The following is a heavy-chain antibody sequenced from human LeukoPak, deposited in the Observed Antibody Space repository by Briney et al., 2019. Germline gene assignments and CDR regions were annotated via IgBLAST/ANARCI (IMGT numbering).Heavy chain of an antibody. J-gene: IGHJ4*02. V-gene: IGHV4-39*01. Sequence: SETLSLTCTVSGDSLYYWGWIRQPPGKGLEWIGSVYSTGHTNYNLSLKSRVTMSIDTSKNQLSLKLTSVTAADTAVYYCATHNVEMATIRYFDYWGQGTLVTVSS. CDR3: ATHNVEMATIRYFDY. CDR1: GDSLYY. CDR2: VYSTGHT. D-gene: IGHD5-24*01.